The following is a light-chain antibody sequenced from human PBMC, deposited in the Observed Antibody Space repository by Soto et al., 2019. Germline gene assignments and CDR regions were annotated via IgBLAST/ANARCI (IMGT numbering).Light chain of an antibody. J-gene: IGKJ4*01. CDR3: QQYNSYSLT. V-gene: IGKV1-5*01. Sequence: DIQMTQSPSTLSASVGDRVTITCRASQSIRSWLAWYQQKPGKAPKLLIYDASSFESGVPSRFSGSGSGTEFTLTLSSLQPDDFATYYCQQYNSYSLTFGGGTKVEIK. CDR1: QSIRSW. CDR2: DAS.